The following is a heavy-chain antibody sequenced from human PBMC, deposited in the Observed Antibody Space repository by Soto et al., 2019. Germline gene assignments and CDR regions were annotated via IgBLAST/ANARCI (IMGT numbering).Heavy chain of an antibody. CDR3: AQRPSSIAWFDP. CDR2: ISRSGDYT. J-gene: IGHJ5*02. Sequence: GGSLRLSCAASGFTFSDYAMCWVRQAPGKGLEWVSVISRSGDYTYYADSVQGRFTISRDNSKNTLYLQMNSLRADDTAVYYCAQRPSSIAWFDPWGQGTQVTVSS. CDR1: GFTFSDYA. V-gene: IGHV3-23*01. D-gene: IGHD6-6*01.